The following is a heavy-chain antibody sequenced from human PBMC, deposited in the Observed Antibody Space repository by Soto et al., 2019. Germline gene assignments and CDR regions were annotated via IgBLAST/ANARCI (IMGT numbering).Heavy chain of an antibody. Sequence: QVQLQESGPGLVKPSQTLSLTCTVSGGSISSGGYYWSWIRQHPGKGLEWIGYIYYSGSTYYKPSLKSRVTISVDTSKNHFSLKLSSVTAADTAVYYCAREMDTAMDTAYYYGMDVWGQGTTVTVSS. CDR1: GGSISSGGYY. V-gene: IGHV4-31*03. J-gene: IGHJ6*02. CDR2: IYYSGST. D-gene: IGHD5-18*01. CDR3: AREMDTAMDTAYYYGMDV.